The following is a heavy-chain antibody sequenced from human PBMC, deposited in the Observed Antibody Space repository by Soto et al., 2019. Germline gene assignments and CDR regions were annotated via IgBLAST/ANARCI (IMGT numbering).Heavy chain of an antibody. V-gene: IGHV4-39*01. CDR2: IYYSGST. CDR1: GGSISSSSYY. CDR3: ARHVPYYFDY. J-gene: IGHJ4*02. Sequence: SETLSLTCTVSGGSISSSSYYWGWIRQPPGKGLEWIGSIYYSGSTYYNPSLKSRVTISVDTSKNQFSLKLSPVTAADTAVYYCARHVPYYFDYWGQGTLVTVSS.